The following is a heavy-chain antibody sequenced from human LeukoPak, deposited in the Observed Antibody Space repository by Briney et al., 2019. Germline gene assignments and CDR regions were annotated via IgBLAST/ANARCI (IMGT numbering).Heavy chain of an antibody. CDR3: ARHEEEDGCNLKAFHY. CDR1: CGSISSSNCY. CDR2: IHYSGST. V-gene: IGHV4-39*01. Sequence: SETLSLTCTVSCGSISSSNCYWGWVRQPPGMGLGLIGSIHYSGSTSYNPSLKSRVTLSVDTSNNQFSLRLSFGTGADTAVYYCARHEEEDGCNLKAFHYWGQGTLVTVSS. J-gene: IGHJ4*02. D-gene: IGHD5-24*01.